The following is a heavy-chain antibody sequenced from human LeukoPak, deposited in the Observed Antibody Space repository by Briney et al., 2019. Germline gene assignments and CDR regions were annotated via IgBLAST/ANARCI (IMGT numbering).Heavy chain of an antibody. CDR1: GFTFSSYW. D-gene: IGHD5-18*01. J-gene: IGHJ4*02. Sequence: PGGSLRLSCAASGFTFSSYWMSWVRQAPGKGLEWVANIKQDGSEKYYVDSVKGRFTISRDNAKNSLYLQMNSLRAEDTAVYYCTTVDTAMVSYYFDYWGQGTLVTVSS. CDR2: IKQDGSEK. V-gene: IGHV3-7*01. CDR3: TTVDTAMVSYYFDY.